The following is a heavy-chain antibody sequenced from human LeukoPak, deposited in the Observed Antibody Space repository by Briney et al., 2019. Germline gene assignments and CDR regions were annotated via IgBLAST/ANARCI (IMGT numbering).Heavy chain of an antibody. D-gene: IGHD3-3*01. CDR1: GFTFSSYW. J-gene: IGHJ6*03. CDR2: IKQDGSEK. V-gene: IGHV3-7*01. CDR3: ARDRGVVIRSYYYYYMDV. Sequence: GGSLRLSCAASGFTFSSYWMSWVRQAPGKGLEWVANIKQDGSEKYYVDSVKGRFTISRDNAKNSLYLQMNSLRAEDTAVYYCARDRGVVIRSYYYYYMDVWGKGTTVTVSS.